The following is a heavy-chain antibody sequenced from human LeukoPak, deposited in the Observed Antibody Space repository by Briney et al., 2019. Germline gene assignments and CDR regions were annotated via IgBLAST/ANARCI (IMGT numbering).Heavy chain of an antibody. CDR2: INPNSGGT. CDR1: GYTFTGYY. Sequence: ASVKVSCKASGYTFTGYYMHWVRQAPGQGLEWMGWINPNSGGTNYAQKFQGRVTMTRDTSISTAYMELSSLRSEDTAVYYCAREGSGWPNWFDPWGQGTLVTVSS. V-gene: IGHV1-2*02. CDR3: AREGSGWPNWFDP. J-gene: IGHJ5*02. D-gene: IGHD6-19*01.